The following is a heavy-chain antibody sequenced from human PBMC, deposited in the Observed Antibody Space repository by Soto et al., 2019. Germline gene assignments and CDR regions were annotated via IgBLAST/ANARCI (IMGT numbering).Heavy chain of an antibody. J-gene: IGHJ6*02. V-gene: IGHV3-23*01. Sequence: EVQLLESGGGLVQPGGSLRLSCAASGFTFSTYAMNWVRQAPGNGLEWVSAISGSGGSIHYADSVKGRFTISRDNSKNTLYLQMNSVRDEETAVYHCVKGYWKGDVWGQGTTVTVSS. CDR1: GFTFSTYA. CDR2: ISGSGGSI. CDR3: VKGYWKGDV. D-gene: IGHD1-1*01.